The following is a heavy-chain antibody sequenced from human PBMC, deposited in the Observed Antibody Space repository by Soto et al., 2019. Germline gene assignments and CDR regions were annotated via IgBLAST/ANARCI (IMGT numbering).Heavy chain of an antibody. D-gene: IGHD1-1*01. J-gene: IGHJ6*02. Sequence: PGGSLRLSCAASGFTFSSYGMHWVRQAPGKGLEWVAVIWYDGSNKYCADSVKGRFTISRDNSKNTLYLQMNSLRAEDTAVYYCAREGGTTSNYYYGMDVWGQGTTVTVSS. CDR3: AREGGTTSNYYYGMDV. CDR2: IWYDGSNK. CDR1: GFTFSSYG. V-gene: IGHV3-33*01.